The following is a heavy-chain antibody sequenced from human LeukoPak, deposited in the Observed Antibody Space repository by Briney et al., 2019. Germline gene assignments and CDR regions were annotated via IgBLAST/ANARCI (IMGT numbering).Heavy chain of an antibody. Sequence: RTSETLSLTCAVYGGSFSGYYWSWIRQPPGKGLEWIGEINHSGSTNYNPSLKSRVTMSVDTSKNQFSLKLSSVTAADTAVYYCATSSSWYGRYFDYWGQGTLVTVSS. J-gene: IGHJ4*02. CDR2: INHSGST. CDR1: GGSFSGYY. V-gene: IGHV4-34*01. D-gene: IGHD6-13*01. CDR3: ATSSSWYGRYFDY.